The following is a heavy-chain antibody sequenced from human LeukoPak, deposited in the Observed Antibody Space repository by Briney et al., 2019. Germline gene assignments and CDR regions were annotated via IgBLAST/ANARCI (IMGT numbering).Heavy chain of an antibody. J-gene: IGHJ1*01. CDR3: AHTVTPRYFQF. CDR1: GFTFSNYS. CDR2: ISSSRSYI. D-gene: IGHD4-17*01. Sequence: PGGSLRLSCAASGFTFSNYSMAWVRQAPGKGLEWVSFISSSRSYIYYADSVKGRFTISRDNAKNSLYLQMNSLRTEDTALYYCAHTVTPRYFQFWGQGTLVTVSS. V-gene: IGHV3-21*01.